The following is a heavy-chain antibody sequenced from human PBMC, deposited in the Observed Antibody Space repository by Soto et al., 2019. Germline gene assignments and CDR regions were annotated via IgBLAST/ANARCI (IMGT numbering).Heavy chain of an antibody. CDR3: ASSVLVTSTMNYFDL. CDR2: IYPGDSDT. D-gene: IGHD2-8*02. J-gene: IGHJ4*02. Sequence: GESLKISCKASGYSFTSYWIAWVRQVPGKGLEWMGIIYPGDSDTRYSPSFQGQVTISADKSIKTTYLQWSSLKASDTAIYFCASSVLVTSTMNYFDLWGQGTLVTVSS. CDR1: GYSFTSYW. V-gene: IGHV5-51*01.